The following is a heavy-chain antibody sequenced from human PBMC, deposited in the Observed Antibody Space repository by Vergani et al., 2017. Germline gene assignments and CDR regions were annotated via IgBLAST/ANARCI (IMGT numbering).Heavy chain of an antibody. V-gene: IGHV4-59*01. D-gene: IGHD2-21*02. Sequence: QLQESGPGLVKPSETLSLTCTVSGSSISSYYWSWIRQPPGKGLEWIGYIYYSGSTNYNPSLKSRVTISVDTSKNQFSLKLSSVTAADTAVYYCARNPYCSGDCYSDAFDIWGQGTMVTVSS. CDR1: GSSISSYY. CDR3: ARNPYCSGDCYSDAFDI. J-gene: IGHJ3*02. CDR2: IYYSGST.